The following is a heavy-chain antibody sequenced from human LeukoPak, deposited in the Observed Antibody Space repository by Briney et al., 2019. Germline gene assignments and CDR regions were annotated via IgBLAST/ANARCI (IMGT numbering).Heavy chain of an antibody. CDR3: ARDLDGALPAY. CDR2: IYYSGST. D-gene: IGHD3/OR15-3a*01. V-gene: IGHV4-59*12. CDR1: GGSISSYY. Sequence: SETLSLTCTVSGGSISSYYWSWIRQPPGKGLEWIGYIYYSGSTNYNPSLKSRVTISVDTSNNQFSLKLSSVTAADTAVYYCARDLDGALPAYWGQGILVTVSS. J-gene: IGHJ4*02.